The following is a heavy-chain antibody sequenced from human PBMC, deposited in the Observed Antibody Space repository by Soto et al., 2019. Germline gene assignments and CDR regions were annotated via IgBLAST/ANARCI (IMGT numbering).Heavy chain of an antibody. V-gene: IGHV1-18*01. CDR2: ISTYNGDR. CDR1: GYTFTNYG. CDR3: ARSRAGGTWEQYPSFYFDY. D-gene: IGHD1-26*01. J-gene: IGHJ4*02. Sequence: ASVKVSCKASGYTFTNYGISWVRQAPGQGLEWLGWISTYNGDRDFAQKVQGRVTMTTDTSTTTAYMELRSLRSNETAVYYCARSRAGGTWEQYPSFYFDYWGKGALVTVSS.